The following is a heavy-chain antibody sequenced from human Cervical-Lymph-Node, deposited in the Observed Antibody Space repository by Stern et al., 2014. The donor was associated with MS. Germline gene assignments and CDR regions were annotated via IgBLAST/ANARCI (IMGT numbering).Heavy chain of an antibody. J-gene: IGHJ6*02. CDR2: IIPVLGTA. D-gene: IGHD2-2*02. CDR1: GGTFSVYA. CDR3: ARDGRHSYTYALDV. Sequence: VQLVQSGAEVKQPGSSVKISCKASGGTFSVYAINWLRQAPGHGLEWMGGIIPVLGTANYAQKFQGRVTITEDDSTRTTAMQLSSLRSNDTAVYYCARDGRHSYTYALDVWGQGTTVTVSS. V-gene: IGHV1-69*01.